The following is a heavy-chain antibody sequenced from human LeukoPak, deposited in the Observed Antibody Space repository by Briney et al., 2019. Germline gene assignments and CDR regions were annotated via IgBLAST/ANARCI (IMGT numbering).Heavy chain of an antibody. V-gene: IGHV5-51*07. CDR1: GYSFTNYW. D-gene: IGHD2-21*01. J-gene: IGHJ6*02. CDR3: ARTVMGHYYGMDV. Sequence: GASLQISCKGSGYSFTNYWIGWVHQMPGKGLEWMGIIYPGDSDTRYSPSFQGQVTISADKSINTAYLQWSSLKASDTAMYYCARTVMGHYYGMDVWGQGTTVTVSS. CDR2: IYPGDSDT.